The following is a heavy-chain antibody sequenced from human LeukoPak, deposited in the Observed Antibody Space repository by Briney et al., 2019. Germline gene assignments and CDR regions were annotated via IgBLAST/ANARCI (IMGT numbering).Heavy chain of an antibody. CDR3: AKGRYYYDSSAYARGWYMDV. D-gene: IGHD3-22*01. CDR2: ISWNSGSI. CDR1: GFTFDDYA. J-gene: IGHJ6*03. Sequence: GRSLRLSCAASGFTFDDYAMHWVRQAPGKGLEWVSGISWNSGSIGYVDSVKGRFTISRDNAKNSLYLQMNSLRAEDTALYYCAKGRYYYDSSAYARGWYMDVWGKGTTVTVSS. V-gene: IGHV3-9*01.